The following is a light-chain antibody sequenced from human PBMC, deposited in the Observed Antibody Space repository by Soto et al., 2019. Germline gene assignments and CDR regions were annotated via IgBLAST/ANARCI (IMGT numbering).Light chain of an antibody. V-gene: IGKV3-15*01. CDR1: QTISND. CDR3: QQNNTWPPVT. Sequence: EVVMTQSPATVSVSPGEGVTLSCRASQTISNDLAWYQQKPGQAPRLLIYGASTRATGVPARFSSGGSGTEFTLTIGSLQSEDFAFFCCQQNNTWPPVTFGGGTKVEIK. CDR2: GAS. J-gene: IGKJ4*01.